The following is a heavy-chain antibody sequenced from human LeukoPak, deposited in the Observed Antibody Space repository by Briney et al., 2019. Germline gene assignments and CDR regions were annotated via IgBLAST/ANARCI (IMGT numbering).Heavy chain of an antibody. CDR3: ARVRLADERAWAY. V-gene: IGHV1-2*02. J-gene: IGHJ4*02. Sequence: HRASVKVSCKASGYTFSDFYIHWVRQAPGQGLEYVGWITPKSGDTYSPQRFQGRVTMTRDASISTAYMELSSLRSDDTAVYFCARVRLADERAWAYWGQGTLVTVSS. CDR1: GYTFSDFY. CDR2: ITPKSGDT. D-gene: IGHD3-3*02.